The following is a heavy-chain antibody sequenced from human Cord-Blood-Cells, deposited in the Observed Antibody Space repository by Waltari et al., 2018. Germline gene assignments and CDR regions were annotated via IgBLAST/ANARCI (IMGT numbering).Heavy chain of an antibody. Sequence: QVQLVQSGAEVKKPGSSVKVSCKASGGTFSSYAISWVRQAPGQGLEWMGGIIPIFGTANYAQKLQGRVTITADESTSTAYMELSSLRSEDTAVYYCAVVGTRIVATIRGVVDYWGQGTLVTVSS. J-gene: IGHJ4*02. CDR3: AVVGTRIVATIRGVVDY. CDR2: IIPIFGTA. V-gene: IGHV1-69*01. CDR1: GGTFSSYA. D-gene: IGHD5-12*01.